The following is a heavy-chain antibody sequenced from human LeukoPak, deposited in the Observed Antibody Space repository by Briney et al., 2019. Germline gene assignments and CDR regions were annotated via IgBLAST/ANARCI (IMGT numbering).Heavy chain of an antibody. D-gene: IGHD5-18*01. CDR3: ASRTAMVTTDAFDI. CDR2: ISSSSSYI. V-gene: IGHV3-21*01. CDR1: GFTFSSSS. J-gene: IGHJ3*02. Sequence: GGSLRLSCAASGFTFSSSSMNWVRQAPGKGLEWVSSISSSSSYIYYADSLKGRFTISRDNAKNSLYLQMNSLRAADTAVYYCASRTAMVTTDAFDIWGQGTMVTVSS.